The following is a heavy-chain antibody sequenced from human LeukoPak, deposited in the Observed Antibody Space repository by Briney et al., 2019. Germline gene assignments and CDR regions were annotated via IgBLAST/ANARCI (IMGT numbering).Heavy chain of an antibody. CDR2: ISSSGSTI. J-gene: IGHJ4*02. Sequence: GGSLRLSCAASGFTFSDYYMSWIRQAPGKGLEWVSYISSSGSTIYYADSVKGRFTISRDNAKNSLYLQMNSLRAEDTALYYCARDTAFGSGLFDYWGLGTLVTVSS. CDR1: GFTFSDYY. CDR3: ARDTAFGSGLFDY. V-gene: IGHV3-11*01. D-gene: IGHD3-10*01.